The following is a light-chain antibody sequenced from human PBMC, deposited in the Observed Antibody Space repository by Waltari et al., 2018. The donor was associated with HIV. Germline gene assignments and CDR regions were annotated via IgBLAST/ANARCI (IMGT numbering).Light chain of an antibody. CDR1: RSVFYSGTNRNY. J-gene: IGKJ1*01. V-gene: IGKV4-1*01. CDR2: WAS. CDR3: QQYFTTPPT. Sequence: DIVMTQSPDSLPVSLGERATIRCKSSRSVFYSGTNRNYLAWYQQKSGQPPKVLIYWASTRESGVPDRFSGSGSGTDFTLTISSLLAEDVAVYYCQQYFTTPPTFGQGTKVEIK.